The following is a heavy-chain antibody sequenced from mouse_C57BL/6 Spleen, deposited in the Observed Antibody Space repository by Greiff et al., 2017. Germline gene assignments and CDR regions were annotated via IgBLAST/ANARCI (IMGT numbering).Heavy chain of an antibody. J-gene: IGHJ1*03. V-gene: IGHV1-15*01. Sequence: VQLQQSGAELVRPGASVTLSCKASGYTFTDYEMHWVKQTPVHGLEWIGAIDPETGGTAYNQKFKGKAILTADKSSSTAYMELRSLTSEDSAVYYCTRGRITTVVGEDWYFDVWGTGTTVTVSS. CDR3: TRGRITTVVGEDWYFDV. CDR1: GYTFTDYE. CDR2: IDPETGGT. D-gene: IGHD1-1*01.